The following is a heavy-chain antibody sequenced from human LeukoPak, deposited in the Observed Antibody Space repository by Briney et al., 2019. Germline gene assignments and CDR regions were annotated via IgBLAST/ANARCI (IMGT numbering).Heavy chain of an antibody. Sequence: GGSLRLSCAASTFTFSNYAMHWVLQAPGKGLAWVALISYDGSNKYYTDSVKGRFTISRDNSKNTLYLQMNSLRAEDTAVYYCAKGFLRGVVDAFDIWGQGTMVTVSS. CDR2: ISYDGSNK. D-gene: IGHD3-3*01. V-gene: IGHV3-30-3*01. CDR1: TFTFSNYA. J-gene: IGHJ3*02. CDR3: AKGFLRGVVDAFDI.